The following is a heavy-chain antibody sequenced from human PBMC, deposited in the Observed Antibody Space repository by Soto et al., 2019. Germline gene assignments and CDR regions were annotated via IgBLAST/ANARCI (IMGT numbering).Heavy chain of an antibody. J-gene: IGHJ4*02. CDR3: ARGAYFGIAAAGNFDY. CDR1: GGCISSSRYY. Sequence: SETMSLACTVGGGCISSSRYYWGWIRQPPGKGLEWIGSIYYSGSTYYNPSLKSRVTISVDTSKNQFSLKLSSVTAADTAVYYCARGAYFGIAAAGNFDYWGQGTLVPVSS. D-gene: IGHD6-13*01. CDR2: IYYSGST. V-gene: IGHV4-39*01.